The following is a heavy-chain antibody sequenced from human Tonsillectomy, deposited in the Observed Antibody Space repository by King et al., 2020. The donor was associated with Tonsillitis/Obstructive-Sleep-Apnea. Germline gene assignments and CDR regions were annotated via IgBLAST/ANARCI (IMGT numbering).Heavy chain of an antibody. V-gene: IGHV4-31*03. D-gene: IGHD5-18*01. Sequence: VQLQESGPGLVKPSQTLSLTCTVSGGSISSGGYYWSWIRQHPGKGLEWIGYIYYSGSTYYNPSLKSRVTISVDTSKKQFSLKLNSVTAADTAVYYCAREGYSSGRTIDYWGQGTLVTVSS. J-gene: IGHJ4*02. CDR2: IYYSGST. CDR1: GGSISSGGYY. CDR3: AREGYSSGRTIDY.